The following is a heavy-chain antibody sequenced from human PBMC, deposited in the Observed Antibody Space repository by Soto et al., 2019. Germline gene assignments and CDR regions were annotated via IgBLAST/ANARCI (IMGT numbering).Heavy chain of an antibody. CDR1: GGSISSGGYY. Sequence: KTSETLSLTCTVSGGSISSGGYYWSWIRQHPGKGLEWIGYIYYSGNTYYNPSLKSRVTISIDNSKNQFSLKLSSVTAADTAVYYCAREEGAVTTGGYYYYYGLDVWGQGTTVTVSS. V-gene: IGHV4-31*03. J-gene: IGHJ6*02. D-gene: IGHD4-17*01. CDR3: AREEGAVTTGGYYYYYGLDV. CDR2: IYYSGNT.